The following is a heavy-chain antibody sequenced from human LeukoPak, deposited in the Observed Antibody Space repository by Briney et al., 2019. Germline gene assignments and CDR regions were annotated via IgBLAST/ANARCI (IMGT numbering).Heavy chain of an antibody. V-gene: IGHV3-21*01. D-gene: IGHD1-14*01. CDR1: GFTFTSYS. CDR3: ARGYYSGY. Sequence: PGGSLRLSCAASGFTFTSYSMNWVRQAPGKGLEWVSSISSSGDYRYYADSMKGRFTISRDNAKKSLYLQINSLGAEDTAVYYCARGYYSGYWGQGTLVTVSS. J-gene: IGHJ4*02. CDR2: ISSSGDYR.